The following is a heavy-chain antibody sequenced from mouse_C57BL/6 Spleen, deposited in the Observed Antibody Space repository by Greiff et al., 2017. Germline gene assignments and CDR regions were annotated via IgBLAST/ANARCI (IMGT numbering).Heavy chain of an antibody. CDR3: ARWDDPTDLRDFAY. Sequence: QVQLKQSGAELARPGASVKMSCKASGYTFTSYTMHWVKQRPGQGLEWIGYINPSSGYTKYNQKFKDKATLTADKSSSTAYMQLSSLTSEDSAVYYCARWDDPTDLRDFAYWGQGTLVTVSA. D-gene: IGHD1-1*01. CDR2: INPSSGYT. J-gene: IGHJ3*01. V-gene: IGHV1-4*01. CDR1: GYTFTSYT.